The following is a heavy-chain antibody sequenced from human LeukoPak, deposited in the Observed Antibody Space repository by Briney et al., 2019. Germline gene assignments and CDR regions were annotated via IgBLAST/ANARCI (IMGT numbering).Heavy chain of an antibody. Sequence: GGSLRLSCAASGFIFNNYWMSWVRQAPGKGLEWVANIKQDGNEKYYVDSVKGRFTISRDNAKNSLYLQMNSLRAEDTAVYYCASRGYSYGPDYWGQGTLVTVSS. D-gene: IGHD5-18*01. V-gene: IGHV3-7*03. J-gene: IGHJ4*02. CDR2: IKQDGNEK. CDR1: GFIFNNYW. CDR3: ASRGYSYGPDY.